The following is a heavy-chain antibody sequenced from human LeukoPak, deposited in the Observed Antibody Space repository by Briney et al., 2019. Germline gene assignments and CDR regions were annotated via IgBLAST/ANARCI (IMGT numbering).Heavy chain of an antibody. D-gene: IGHD3-3*01. CDR3: ARAPYDFWSGYPSDGGFDY. Sequence: GGSLRLSCAASGFTLSSYAMTWVRQAPGKGLEWVAVIWYDGSNKYYADSVKSRFTISRDNSKNTLYLQMNSLRAEDTAVYYCARAPYDFWSGYPSDGGFDYWGQGTLVTVSS. CDR2: IWYDGSNK. V-gene: IGHV3-33*08. J-gene: IGHJ4*02. CDR1: GFTLSSYA.